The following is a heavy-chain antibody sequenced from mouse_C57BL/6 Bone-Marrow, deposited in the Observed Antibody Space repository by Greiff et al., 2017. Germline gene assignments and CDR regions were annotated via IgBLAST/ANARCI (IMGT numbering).Heavy chain of an antibody. J-gene: IGHJ2*01. CDR1: GFNIKDYY. Sequence: VHVKQSGAELVKPGASVKLSCTASGFNIKDYYMHWVKQRPEQGLEWIGRIDPEDGETKYAPNFQGKATITADTSSNTAYLQLSSLTSEDTAVYYCVPTTVVATRVDYWGQGTTLTVSS. V-gene: IGHV14-2*01. CDR2: IDPEDGET. D-gene: IGHD1-1*01. CDR3: VPTTVVATRVDY.